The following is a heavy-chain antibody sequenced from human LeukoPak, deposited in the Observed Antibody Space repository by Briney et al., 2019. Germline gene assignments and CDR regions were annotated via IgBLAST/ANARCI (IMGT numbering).Heavy chain of an antibody. CDR1: GFTFSSYW. CDR3: ARSSYSSSSSV. J-gene: IGHJ3*01. Sequence: GGSLRLSCAASGFTFSSYWMSWSRQAPGKGLEWVASINSDGSEGYYADVVKGRFTISRDNAKNSLYLQISSLRAEDTAVYYCARSSYSSSSSVWGQGTMVTVSS. V-gene: IGHV3-7*03. CDR2: INSDGSEG. D-gene: IGHD6-6*01.